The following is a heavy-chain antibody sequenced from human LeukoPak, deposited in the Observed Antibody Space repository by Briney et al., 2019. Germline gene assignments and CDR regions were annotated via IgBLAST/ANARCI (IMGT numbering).Heavy chain of an antibody. CDR1: GFTFTSYW. D-gene: IGHD3-10*01. Sequence: PGESLKISCKGSGFTFTSYWIAWARQTPGKGLEWMGSIYPGDSATRYSPSFQGQVTISADKSISTAYLQWSSLKASDTAMYYCARRGESTEYFQHWGQGTLVTVSS. V-gene: IGHV5-51*01. J-gene: IGHJ1*01. CDR2: IYPGDSAT. CDR3: ARRGESTEYFQH.